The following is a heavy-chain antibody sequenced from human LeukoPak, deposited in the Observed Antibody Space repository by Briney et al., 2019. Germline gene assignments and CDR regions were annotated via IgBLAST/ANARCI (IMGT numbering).Heavy chain of an antibody. CDR2: IRSSSET. CDR3: AKGSSPFDY. J-gene: IGHJ4*02. CDR1: GFIFSQYS. Sequence: GGSLRLSCAASGFIFSQYSMNWVRQAPGKGLEWVSHIRSSSETFYADSVKGRFTISRDNSKNTLYLQMNSLRAEDTAVYYCAKGSSPFDYWGQGTLVTVSS. V-gene: IGHV3-23*01. D-gene: IGHD6-13*01.